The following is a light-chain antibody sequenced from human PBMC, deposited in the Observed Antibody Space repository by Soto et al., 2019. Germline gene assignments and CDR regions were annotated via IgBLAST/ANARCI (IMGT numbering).Light chain of an antibody. V-gene: IGLV4-69*01. CDR1: SGHSSYA. CDR2: LNSDGSH. CDR3: QTWGTGINWV. J-gene: IGLJ3*02. Sequence: QAVVTQSPSASASLGASVKLTCTLSSGHSSYAIAWHQQQPEKGPRYLMKLNSDGSHSKGDGIPDRFSGSSSGAERYLTISSLQSEDEADYHCQTWGTGINWVFGGGTKVTVL.